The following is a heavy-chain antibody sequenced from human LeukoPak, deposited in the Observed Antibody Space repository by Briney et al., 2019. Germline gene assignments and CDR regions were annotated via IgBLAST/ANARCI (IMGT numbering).Heavy chain of an antibody. J-gene: IGHJ4*02. V-gene: IGHV3-21*01. Sequence: GGSLRLSCAASGFTFSSYAMSWVRQAPGKGLEWVSYISSTSIYKYYADSVKGRFTVSRDNANNSLYLQMNSLRAEDSGVYYCARDTQFGSGVNYSWGQGTLVIVSS. CDR3: ARDTQFGSGVNYS. D-gene: IGHD3-10*01. CDR1: GFTFSSYA. CDR2: ISSTSIYK.